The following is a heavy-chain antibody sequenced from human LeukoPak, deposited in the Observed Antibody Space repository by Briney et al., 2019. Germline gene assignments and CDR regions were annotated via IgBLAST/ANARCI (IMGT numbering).Heavy chain of an antibody. J-gene: IGHJ4*02. CDR3: AKPRYFDWLLAY. V-gene: IGHV3-30*18. CDR1: GFTFSSYG. D-gene: IGHD3-9*01. CDR2: ISYDGSNT. Sequence: GSLRLSCAASGFTFSSYGMHWVRQAPGKGLEWVAVISYDGSNTYSADSVKGRFTISRDNSKNTLYLQMNSLRAEDTAVYYCAKPRYFDWLLAYWGQGTLVTVSS.